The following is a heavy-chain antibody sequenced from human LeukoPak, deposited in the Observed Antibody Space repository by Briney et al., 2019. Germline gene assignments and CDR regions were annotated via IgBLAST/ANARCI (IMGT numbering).Heavy chain of an antibody. CDR2: IKKDGSEK. Sequence: GGSLRLSCAAYGFSFSTYWMSWDRQAPGEGLEWVGNIKKDGSEKYYVDSVEGQFTITRDNARSSRYLQMNSLRAEDTAVYYCATDIVVLPPANHHYDLWGQGALVTVSS. V-gene: IGHV3-7*01. D-gene: IGHD2-2*01. CDR3: ATDIVVLPPANHHYDL. CDR1: GFSFSTYW. J-gene: IGHJ5*02.